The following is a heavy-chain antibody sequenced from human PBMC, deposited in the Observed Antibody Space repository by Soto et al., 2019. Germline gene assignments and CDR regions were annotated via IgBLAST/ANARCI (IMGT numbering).Heavy chain of an antibody. D-gene: IGHD2-21*02. CDR1: GYSFTSYW. Sequence: GESLKISCKGSGYSFTSYWIGWVRQMPGKGLEWMGIIYPGDSDTRYSPSFQGQVTISVDKSISTAYLRWSSLKASDTAAYYCARERLNGDFYTRLYYYYYGMDVWGQGTTVTVSS. J-gene: IGHJ6*02. V-gene: IGHV5-51*01. CDR3: ARERLNGDFYTRLYYYYYGMDV. CDR2: IYPGDSDT.